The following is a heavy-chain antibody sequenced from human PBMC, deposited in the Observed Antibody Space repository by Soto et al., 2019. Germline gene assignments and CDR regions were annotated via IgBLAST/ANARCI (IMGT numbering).Heavy chain of an antibody. CDR1: GFTFSSYV. CDR3: ADPYYDFWRGPGYGMDV. Sequence: GQLLESGGGLVQPGGSLRLSCAASGFTFSSYVMNWIRQAPGKGLEWVSAISSSGDRTYYAASVKGRFTISRDNSKNTLFLQMNSLRAEDTAVYYCADPYYDFWRGPGYGMDVWGPGTTVTVSS. D-gene: IGHD3-3*01. CDR2: ISSSGDRT. V-gene: IGHV3-23*01. J-gene: IGHJ6*02.